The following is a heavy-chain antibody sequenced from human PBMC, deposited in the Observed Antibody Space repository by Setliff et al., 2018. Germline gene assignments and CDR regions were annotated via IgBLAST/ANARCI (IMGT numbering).Heavy chain of an antibody. CDR2: IRYDGSNK. CDR1: GFTFSRYG. J-gene: IGHJ6*01. V-gene: IGHV3-30*02. D-gene: IGHD2-21*01. CDR3: AKDSLEVVIALHGMDV. Sequence: PGGSLRLSCAASGFTFSRYGMYWVRQAPGKGLEWVAFIRYDGSNKYYADSVKGRFTISRDNSKNTLYLQMNSLRDEDTAVYYCAKDSLEVVIALHGMDVWGQGTTVTVSS.